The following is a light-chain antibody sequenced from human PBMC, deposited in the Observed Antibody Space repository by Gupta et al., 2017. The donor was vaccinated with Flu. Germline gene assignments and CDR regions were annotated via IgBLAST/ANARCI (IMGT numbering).Light chain of an antibody. CDR1: QSVLYSSNNKNY. CDR2: WAS. CDR3: QQDDSTPLT. Sequence: DIVMTQSPDSLAVSLGERATINCKSSQSVLYSSNNKNYLAWYQQKPGQPPKLLIYWASTRESGVPDRFSGRASGTXFTLTIXIRHAEDVAVYCCQQDDSTPLTFGXGTKVEIK. J-gene: IGKJ4*01. V-gene: IGKV4-1*01.